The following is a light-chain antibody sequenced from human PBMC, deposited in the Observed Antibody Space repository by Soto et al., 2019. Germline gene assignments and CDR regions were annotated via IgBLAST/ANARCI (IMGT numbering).Light chain of an antibody. V-gene: IGKV1-27*01. CDR1: KGISNY. J-gene: IGKJ1*01. Sequence: DIQMTQHPYSLSASVGDRVTITCRASKGISNYLAWYQQKPGKVPKLLIYAASTLQSWVPSRLSGSGSWTDFTLTIRSLQHADVGTDDCPKYQIEPRTFGQGTKVEIK. CDR2: AAS. CDR3: PKYQIEPRT.